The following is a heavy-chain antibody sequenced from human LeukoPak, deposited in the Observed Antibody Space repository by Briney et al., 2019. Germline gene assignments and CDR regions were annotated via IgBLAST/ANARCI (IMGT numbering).Heavy chain of an antibody. CDR1: GGTFSSYT. D-gene: IGHD3-22*01. J-gene: IGHJ5*02. Sequence: SVKVSCKASGGTFSSYTISWVRQAPGQGLEWMGRIIPILGIANYAQKFQGRVTITADKSTSTAYMELSSLRSEDTAVYYCARVSYDSSRYYSRGNPVLWFDPWGQGTLVTVSS. CDR2: IIPILGIA. V-gene: IGHV1-69*02. CDR3: ARVSYDSSRYYSRGNPVLWFDP.